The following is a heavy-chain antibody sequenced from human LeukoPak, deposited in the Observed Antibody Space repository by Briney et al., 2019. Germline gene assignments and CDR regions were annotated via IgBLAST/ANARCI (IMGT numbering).Heavy chain of an antibody. CDR3: ARRSGGNSHFDY. D-gene: IGHD4-23*01. J-gene: IGHJ4*02. CDR1: GGTFSSYA. V-gene: IGHV1-69*13. Sequence: SVKVSCKASGGTFSSYAISWVRQAPGQGLEWMGGIIPIFGTANYAQKFQGRVTITADESTSTAYVELSSLRSEDTAVYYCARRSGGNSHFDYWGQGTLVTVSS. CDR2: IIPIFGTA.